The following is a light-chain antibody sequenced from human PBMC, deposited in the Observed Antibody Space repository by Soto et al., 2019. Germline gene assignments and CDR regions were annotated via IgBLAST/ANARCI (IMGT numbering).Light chain of an antibody. V-gene: IGKV3D-15*01. CDR2: GAS. CDR3: QQSYSTAWT. J-gene: IGKJ1*01. Sequence: EIVMTQSPATLSVSPGEGATLSCRASESVSISLAWYQHKPGQPPRLLIHGASTRASGIPPRFSGSGSGTDFTLTISSLQPEDFATYYCQQSYSTAWTFGQGTKVEIK. CDR1: ESVSIS.